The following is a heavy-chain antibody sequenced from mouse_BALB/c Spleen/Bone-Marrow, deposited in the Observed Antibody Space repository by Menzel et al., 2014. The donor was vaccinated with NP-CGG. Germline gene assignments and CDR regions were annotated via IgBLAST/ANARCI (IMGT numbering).Heavy chain of an antibody. V-gene: IGHV1-67*01. J-gene: IGHJ4*01. CDR1: GYTFTDYA. CDR3: ARTRGVPYAMDY. CDR2: ISTYNGST. Sequence: QVQRQQSGPEVVRPGVSVKISCKGSGYTFTDYAMHWVKQSHAKSLEWIGVISTYNGSTNYNQKFKGKATMTADKSSSTAYMELARLASEDAAIYYCARTRGVPYAMDYWGQATSVTVSS.